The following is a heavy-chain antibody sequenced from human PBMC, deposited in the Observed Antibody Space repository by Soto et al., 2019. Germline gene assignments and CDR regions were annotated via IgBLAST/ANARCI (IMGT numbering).Heavy chain of an antibody. D-gene: IGHD4-4*01. CDR1: GGSISSGDYY. J-gene: IGHJ2*01. Sequence: QVQLQESGPGLVKPSQTLSLTCTVSGGSISSGDYYWSWIRHPPGKALERNGYIYYSGSTYYNPSLKGRVTISGDTSKNQFSLKLSSVTAADTAVYYCARTRPPDYSKVQPSYWYCDLWGLGTLVTVSS. CDR3: ARTRPPDYSKVQPSYWYCDL. V-gene: IGHV4-30-4*01. CDR2: IYYSGST.